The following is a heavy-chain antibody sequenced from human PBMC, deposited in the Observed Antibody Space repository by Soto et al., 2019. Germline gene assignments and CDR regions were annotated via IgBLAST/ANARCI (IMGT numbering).Heavy chain of an antibody. J-gene: IGHJ4*02. CDR1: GGSISSYY. CDR2: IYYSGST. Sequence: QVQLQESGPGLVKPSETLSLTCTVSGGSISSYYWSWIRQPPGKGLEWIGYIYYSGSTNYKPSLKSRVTIAVDTSKQQFSLKLSSVTAADTAVYYCAREARGAYWSGGSCPFDYWGQGTLVTVSS. D-gene: IGHD2-15*01. V-gene: IGHV4-59*01. CDR3: AREARGAYWSGGSCPFDY.